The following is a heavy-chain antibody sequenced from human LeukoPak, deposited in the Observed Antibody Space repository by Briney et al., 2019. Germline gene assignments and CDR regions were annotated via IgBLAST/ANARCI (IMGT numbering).Heavy chain of an antibody. Sequence: SETLSLTCTVSGGLISISTYYWGWIRQPPGKGLEWIGSIYYSGTTHYNPSLKSRVTIAVDTSKNQFSLKLISVTAADTAVYYCARGMLSTVVSDAFDIWGQGTMVTVSS. CDR3: ARGMLSTVVSDAFDI. D-gene: IGHD4-23*01. CDR2: IYYSGTT. V-gene: IGHV4-39*07. CDR1: GGLISISTYY. J-gene: IGHJ3*02.